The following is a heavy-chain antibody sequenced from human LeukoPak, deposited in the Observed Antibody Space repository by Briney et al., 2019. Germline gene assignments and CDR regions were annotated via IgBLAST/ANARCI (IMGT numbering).Heavy chain of an antibody. CDR2: IYTSGST. D-gene: IGHD3-16*01. Sequence: PSETLSLTCTVSGGSISSGTYYWSWIRQPAGKGLEWIGRIYTSGSTNYNPSLKSRVTISVDTSKNQFSLKLSSVTAADTAVYYCARNPVTGDDWFDPWGQGTLVTVSS. J-gene: IGHJ5*02. CDR3: ARNPVTGDDWFDP. V-gene: IGHV4-61*02. CDR1: GGSISSGTYY.